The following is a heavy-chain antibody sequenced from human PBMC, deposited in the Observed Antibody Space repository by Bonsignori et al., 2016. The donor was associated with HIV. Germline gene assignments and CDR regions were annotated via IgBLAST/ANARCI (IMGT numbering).Heavy chain of an antibody. D-gene: IGHD3-10*01. V-gene: IGHV1-2*02. Sequence: ASVKVSCKASGDTFSTGYPIHWVRQAPGQGLESMGWITPNSGRTNYARKFQGRVTMTRDTSISTAYMELSSLRSDDTAVFYCARAVAYGSGTSKRYYFDYWGQGTLVTVSS. CDR1: GDTFSTGYP. CDR3: ARAVAYGSGTSKRYYFDY. CDR2: ITPNSGRT. J-gene: IGHJ4*02.